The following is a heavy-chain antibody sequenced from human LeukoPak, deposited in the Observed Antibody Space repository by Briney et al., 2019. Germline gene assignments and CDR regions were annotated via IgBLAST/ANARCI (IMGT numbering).Heavy chain of an antibody. CDR2: INSDGSST. V-gene: IGHV3-74*01. CDR3: ARDRGYDFGTDY. Sequence: GSLRLSCAASGFTFSSYWMHWVRQAPGKGLVWVSRINSDGSSTSYADSVKGRFTISRDNAKNTLYLQMNSLRAEDTAVYYCARDRGYDFGTDYWGQGTLVTVSS. CDR1: GFTFSSYW. D-gene: IGHD3/OR15-3a*01. J-gene: IGHJ4*02.